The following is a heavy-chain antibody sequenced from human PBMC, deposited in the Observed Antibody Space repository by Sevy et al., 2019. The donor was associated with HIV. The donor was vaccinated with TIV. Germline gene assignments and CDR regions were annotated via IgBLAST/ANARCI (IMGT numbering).Heavy chain of an antibody. J-gene: IGHJ4*02. D-gene: IGHD3-10*01. CDR1: GFTFNTQA. CDR3: ARGWPITF. CDR2: IPSTGINT. Sequence: GGSLRLSCTASGFTFNTQAMTWVRQAPGKGLEWVSTIPSTGINTFYANSVKGRCSISRDNAMSTVYLQVNSLRAEDTALYYCARGWPITFWGQGTLVTVSS. V-gene: IGHV3-23*01.